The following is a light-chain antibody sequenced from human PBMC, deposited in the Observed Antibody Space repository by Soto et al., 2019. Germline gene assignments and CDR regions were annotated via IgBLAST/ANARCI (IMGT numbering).Light chain of an antibody. CDR1: QDINDR. CDR2: DAS. CDR3: QQFDSLPYT. J-gene: IGKJ2*01. Sequence: DIQMTQSASSLSASVGDRVTITCQASQDINDRLNWYQQKPGKAPKILISDASSLETGVPSRFSGDGSGTDFTLTINNLQPEDFATYHGQQFDSLPYTFGQGTSLEI. V-gene: IGKV1-33*01.